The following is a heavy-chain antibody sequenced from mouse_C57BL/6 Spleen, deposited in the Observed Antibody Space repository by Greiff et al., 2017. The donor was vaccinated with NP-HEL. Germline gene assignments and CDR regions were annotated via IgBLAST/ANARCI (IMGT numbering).Heavy chain of an antibody. CDR3: ARGGKVYGNYWYFDV. V-gene: IGHV5-4*01. CDR1: GFTFSSYA. D-gene: IGHD2-1*01. CDR2: ISDGGSYT. J-gene: IGHJ1*03. Sequence: EVQLQQSGGGLVKPGGSLKLSCAASGFTFSSYAMSWVRQTPEKRLEWVATISDGGSYTYYPDNVKGRFTISRDNAKNHLYLQMSHLKSEDTAMYYCARGGKVYGNYWYFDVWGTGTTVTVSS.